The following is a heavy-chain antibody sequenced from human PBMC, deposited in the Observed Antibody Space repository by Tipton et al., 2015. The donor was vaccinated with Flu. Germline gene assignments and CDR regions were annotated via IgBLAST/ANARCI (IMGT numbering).Heavy chain of an antibody. CDR1: GYTFTGYY. Sequence: QLVQSGAEVKKPGASVKVSCKASGYTFTGYYMHWVRQAPGQGLEWMGQINPNSGGTNYAQKFQGRVTMTRDTSISTAYMELSRLRSDDTAVYYCTPIVAVVAATNWFDPWGQGTLVTVSS. V-gene: IGHV1-2*06. CDR2: INPNSGGT. J-gene: IGHJ5*02. D-gene: IGHD2-15*01. CDR3: TPIVAVVAATNWFDP.